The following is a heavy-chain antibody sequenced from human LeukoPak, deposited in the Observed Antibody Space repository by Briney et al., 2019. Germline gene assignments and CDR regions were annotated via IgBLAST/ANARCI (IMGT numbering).Heavy chain of an antibody. V-gene: IGHV3-74*01. Sequence: PGGSLRLSCAASGFTFSDYWLHWVRQAPGKGLLWVSRMNSDGSITNYADSVKGRFTISRDNARNTLYLQIHTLTVEDTAVYYCARAGSFRFDYWGQGTLVTVSS. CDR2: MNSDGSIT. CDR1: GFTFSDYW. CDR3: ARAGSFRFDY. D-gene: IGHD1-14*01. J-gene: IGHJ4*02.